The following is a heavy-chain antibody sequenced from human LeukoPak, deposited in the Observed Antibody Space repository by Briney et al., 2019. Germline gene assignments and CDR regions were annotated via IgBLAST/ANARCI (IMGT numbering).Heavy chain of an antibody. D-gene: IGHD2-2*01. Sequence: VASVKVSCKASGGTFSSYAISWVRQAPGQGLEWMGGIIPIFGTANYAQKFQGRVTITTDESTSTAYMELSSLRSEDTAVYYCARLLGYCSSTSCYSGFDPWGQGTLVTVSS. CDR2: IIPIFGTA. CDR3: ARLLGYCSSTSCYSGFDP. CDR1: GGTFSSYA. V-gene: IGHV1-69*05. J-gene: IGHJ5*02.